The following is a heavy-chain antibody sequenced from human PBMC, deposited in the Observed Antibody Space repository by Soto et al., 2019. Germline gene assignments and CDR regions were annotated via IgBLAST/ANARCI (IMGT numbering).Heavy chain of an antibody. V-gene: IGHV3-9*01. J-gene: IGHJ4*02. CDR2: VTWNADRV. CDR3: AKDKIRYGVVGHFDF. Sequence: GGSLRLSCEASGFTFDDYGMHWVRQRPGRGPEWVSGVTWNADRVDYANFVQGRFIISRDNAKNLLYLQMNSLRPDDTAVYYCAKDKIRYGVVGHFDFWGQGAQVTVSS. CDR1: GFTFDDYG. D-gene: IGHD2-15*01.